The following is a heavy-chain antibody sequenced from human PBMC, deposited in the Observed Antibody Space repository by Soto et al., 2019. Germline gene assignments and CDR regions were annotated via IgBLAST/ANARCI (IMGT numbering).Heavy chain of an antibody. D-gene: IGHD2-8*01. J-gene: IGHJ6*03. Sequence: SETLSLTCTVSGGSLSSGGYYWSWIRQHPGKGLEWIGYIYYSGSTYYNPSLKSRVTISVDTSKDQFSLKLSSVTAADTAVYYCARCGLMVYARPYENYSSSYMYVRAKGTTVPVS. V-gene: IGHV4-31*03. CDR3: ARCGLMVYARPYENYSSSYMYV. CDR1: GGSLSSGGYY. CDR2: IYYSGST.